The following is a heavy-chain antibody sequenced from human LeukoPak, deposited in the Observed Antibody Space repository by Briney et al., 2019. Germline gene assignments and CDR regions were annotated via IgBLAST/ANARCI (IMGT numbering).Heavy chain of an antibody. CDR1: GFTFDDYA. CDR3: AKGDVVVVTAIFNY. Sequence: GGSLRLSCAASGFTFDDYAMRWVRQAPGKGLEWVSGISWNSGSIGYADSVKGRFTISRDNAKNSLYLQMNSLRAEDTALYYCAKGDVVVVTAIFNYWGQGTLVTVSS. D-gene: IGHD2-21*02. V-gene: IGHV3-9*01. J-gene: IGHJ4*02. CDR2: ISWNSGSI.